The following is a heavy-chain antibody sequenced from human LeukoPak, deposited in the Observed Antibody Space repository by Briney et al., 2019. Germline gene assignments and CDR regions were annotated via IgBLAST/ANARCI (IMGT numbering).Heavy chain of an antibody. Sequence: GGSLRLSCAASGFTFSSYGMHWVRQAPGKGLEWVAFIRYDGSNKYYADSVKGRFTISRDNSKNTLYLQMDSLRAEDTAVYYCAKDFDDSSDYWGQGTLVTVSS. CDR3: AKDFDDSSDY. J-gene: IGHJ4*02. D-gene: IGHD3-22*01. V-gene: IGHV3-30*02. CDR1: GFTFSSYG. CDR2: IRYDGSNK.